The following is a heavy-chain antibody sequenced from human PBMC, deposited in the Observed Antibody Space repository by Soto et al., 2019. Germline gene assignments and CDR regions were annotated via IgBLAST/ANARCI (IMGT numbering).Heavy chain of an antibody. CDR2: IIPIFGTA. CDR3: ARDPRNFSVWGSSY. Sequence: SVKVSCKASGCTFSSYAISCVRQAPGQGLEWMGGIIPIFGTANYAQKFQGRVTITADESTSTAYMELSSLRSEDTAVYYCARDPRNFSVWGSSYWGQGTLVTVSS. D-gene: IGHD3-16*01. V-gene: IGHV1-69*13. CDR1: GCTFSSYA. J-gene: IGHJ4*02.